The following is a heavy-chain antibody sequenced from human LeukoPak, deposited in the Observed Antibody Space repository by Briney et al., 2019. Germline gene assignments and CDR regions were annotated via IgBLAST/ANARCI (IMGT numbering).Heavy chain of an antibody. CDR2: ISGSGGST. CDR1: GFTFSSYA. Sequence: GGSLRLSCAASGFTFSSYAMSWVRQAPGKGLEWVSAISGSGGSTYYADSVKGRFTISRDNSKNTLYLQMNSLRAEDTAVYYCAKVDGSGSYYSRPLDYWGQGTLVTVSS. V-gene: IGHV3-23*01. D-gene: IGHD3-10*01. CDR3: AKVDGSGSYYSRPLDY. J-gene: IGHJ4*02.